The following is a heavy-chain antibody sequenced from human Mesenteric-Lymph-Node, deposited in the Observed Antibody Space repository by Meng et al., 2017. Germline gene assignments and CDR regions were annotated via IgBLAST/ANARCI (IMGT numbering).Heavy chain of an antibody. CDR1: GGSLSSRNW. D-gene: IGHD2-21*02. CDR3: ARVGAYCGGDCYHPR. V-gene: IGHV4-4*02. Sequence: QVQRQEPGPGLVTASGTLSLTWAVSGGSLSSRNWWSWVRQPPGKGLEWIGEIYHSGSTNYNPSLKSRVTISVDESKNQFSLRLSSVTAADTAVYYCARVGAYCGGDCYHPRWGQGTLVTVSS. J-gene: IGHJ4*02. CDR2: IYHSGST.